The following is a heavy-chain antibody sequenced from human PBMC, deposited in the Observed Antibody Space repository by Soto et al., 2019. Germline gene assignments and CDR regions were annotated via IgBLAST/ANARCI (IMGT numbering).Heavy chain of an antibody. Sequence: PGGSLRLSCAASGFTFSSYWMSWVRQAPGKGLEWVANIKQDGSEKYYVDSVKGRFTISRDNAKNSLYLQMNSLRAEDTAVYYCARKGPEQLVSPYFDHWGQGTLVTVSS. CDR3: ARKGPEQLVSPYFDH. J-gene: IGHJ4*02. D-gene: IGHD6-13*01. CDR2: IKQDGSEK. CDR1: GFTFSSYW. V-gene: IGHV3-7*05.